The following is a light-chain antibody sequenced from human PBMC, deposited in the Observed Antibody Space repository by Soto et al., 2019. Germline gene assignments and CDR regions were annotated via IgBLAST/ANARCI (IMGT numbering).Light chain of an antibody. Sequence: EIVLTQSPATLSLSPGERATLSCRASQSVGSFLAWYQQKPGQAPRLLIYGASIRATGIPDRFSGSGSETDFTLTISRLEPEDFALYYCQQYGSSAPITFGQGTRLEI. CDR3: QQYGSSAPIT. CDR2: GAS. V-gene: IGKV3-20*01. CDR1: QSVGSF. J-gene: IGKJ5*01.